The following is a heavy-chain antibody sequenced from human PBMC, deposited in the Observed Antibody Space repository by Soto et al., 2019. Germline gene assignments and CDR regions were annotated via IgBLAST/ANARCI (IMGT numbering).Heavy chain of an antibody. CDR1: EFTFSSYT. Sequence: QVQLVESGGGVVQPGRSLKLSCAASEFTFSSYTMYWVRQAPGKGLEWVAGISNDGGNTYYPDSVKGRFTISRDNSKKTLYREMNILKAEDKTIYYFVIELSMPVSSPGYLGQGTLVTVSP. CDR2: ISNDGGNT. V-gene: IGHV3-30-3*01. CDR3: VIELSMPVSSPGY. D-gene: IGHD2-2*01. J-gene: IGHJ4*02.